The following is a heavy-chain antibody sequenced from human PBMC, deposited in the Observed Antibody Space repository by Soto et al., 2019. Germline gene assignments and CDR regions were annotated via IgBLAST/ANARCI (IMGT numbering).Heavy chain of an antibody. Sequence: QLQLQESGSGLVKPSQTLSRTCAVSGDSVRRSGYSWSWIRQPPGKGLEWIGYIFHTGSTYYNLSLRGRATISVDRSKNQFSLKLSSVTAADTAVYYCASHYGDYEYYEYWGQGTEVTVSS. CDR3: ASHYGDYEYYEY. J-gene: IGHJ4*02. CDR1: GDSVRRSGYS. CDR2: IFHTGST. D-gene: IGHD4-17*01. V-gene: IGHV4-30-2*01.